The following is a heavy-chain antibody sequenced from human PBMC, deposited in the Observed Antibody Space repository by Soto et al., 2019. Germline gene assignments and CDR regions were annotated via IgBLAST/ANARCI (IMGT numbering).Heavy chain of an antibody. Sequence: QEHLVESGGGVVQPGGSLTLSLKASGFPFSSYPMHCLRRAPGKGREWGGIIPFDGSRKYYADWLKGRIVISRDNSKDSLYLQMDTLRPDDTAIYYCARDTVTSLTPYQGFYYYGMDVWGQGTTVTVSS. CDR3: ARDTVTSLTPYQGFYYYGMDV. J-gene: IGHJ6*02. CDR2: IPFDGSRK. D-gene: IGHD2-2*01. CDR1: GFPFSSYP. V-gene: IGHV3-30*09.